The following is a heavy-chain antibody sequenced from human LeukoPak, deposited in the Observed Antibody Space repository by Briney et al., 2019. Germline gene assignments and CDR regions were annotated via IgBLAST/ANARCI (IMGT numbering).Heavy chain of an antibody. V-gene: IGHV3-30-3*01. CDR2: ISYDGSNK. J-gene: IGHJ6*02. Sequence: GGSLRLSCAASGFTFSSYAMHWVRQAPGKGLEWVAVISYDGSNKYYADSVKGRFTISRDNSKNTLYQQMNSLRAEDTAVYYCARCDSSGYYGCNYYYGMDVWGQGTTVTVSS. CDR1: GFTFSSYA. CDR3: ARCDSSGYYGCNYYYGMDV. D-gene: IGHD3-22*01.